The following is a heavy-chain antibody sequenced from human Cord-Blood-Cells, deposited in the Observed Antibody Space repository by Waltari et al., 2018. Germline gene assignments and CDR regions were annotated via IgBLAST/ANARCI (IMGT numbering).Heavy chain of an antibody. CDR1: GGSISSGGYY. Sequence: QVQLQESGPGLVKPSQTLSLTCTVSGGSISSGGYYWSWIRQHPGKGLEWIGYIYYSGSTYSNPSLKSRVTISVDTSKNQFSLKLSSVTAADMAVYYCARDSRRGATDYWGQGTLVTVSS. D-gene: IGHD1-26*01. V-gene: IGHV4-31*03. J-gene: IGHJ4*02. CDR3: ARDSRRGATDY. CDR2: IYYSGST.